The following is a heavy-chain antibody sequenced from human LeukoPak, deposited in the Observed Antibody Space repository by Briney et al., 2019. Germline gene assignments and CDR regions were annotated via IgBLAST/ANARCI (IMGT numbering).Heavy chain of an antibody. CDR2: INLNSGGT. V-gene: IGHV1-2*02. CDR1: GYTFTGYY. CDR3: ARDLGGDY. J-gene: IGHJ4*02. Sequence: ASANVSCKASGYTFTGYYMHWVRQAPGQGLEWMGWINLNSGGTNYAQKFQGRVTMTRDSSISTAYMELSRLRSDDTAVYYCARDLGGDYWGQGTLVTVSS.